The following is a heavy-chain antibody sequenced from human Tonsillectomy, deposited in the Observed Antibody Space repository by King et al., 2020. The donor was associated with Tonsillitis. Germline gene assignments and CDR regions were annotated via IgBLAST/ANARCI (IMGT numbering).Heavy chain of an antibody. CDR2: ISPIPGTTKR. CDR3: ARGMSSYYNSGPYPFDY. CDR1: GGTFNSNE. Sequence: QLVQSGAEVKKPGSSVMVSCKASGGTFNSNEISWVRQAPGQGLEWMGGISPIPGTTKRNYAQNFQGRLQITADESTKPAYMELSSLRSEDTAVYYCARGMSSYYNSGPYPFDYWGQGTLVTVSS. J-gene: IGHJ4*02. V-gene: IGHV1-69*01. D-gene: IGHD3-22*01.